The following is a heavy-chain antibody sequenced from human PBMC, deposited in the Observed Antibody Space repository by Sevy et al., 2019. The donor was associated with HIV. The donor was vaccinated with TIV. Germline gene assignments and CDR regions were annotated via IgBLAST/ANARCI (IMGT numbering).Heavy chain of an antibody. Sequence: GGSLRLSCAASGFTFSKYSMSWVRQAPGKGLVWVSHINTDGSSTSYADSVKGRFTISRDNAKNTLYLQMNSLRAEDTAVYYCAKKGGYGSGSYYWYFDLWGRGTLVTVSS. CDR1: GFTFSKYS. D-gene: IGHD3-10*01. J-gene: IGHJ2*01. CDR3: AKKGGYGSGSYYWYFDL. V-gene: IGHV3-74*01. CDR2: INTDGSST.